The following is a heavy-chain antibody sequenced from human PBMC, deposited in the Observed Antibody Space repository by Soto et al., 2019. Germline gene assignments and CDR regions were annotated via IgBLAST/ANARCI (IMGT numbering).Heavy chain of an antibody. Sequence: QVQLVESGGGLVKPGGSLRLSCAASGFTFSDYYMSWIRQAPGKGLEWVSYISSSGSTIYYADSVKGRFTISRDNAKNPQYLQMTSVRAEDTAVYYCGRGFSYAHGRGTYFDYWGQGTLVTVSS. D-gene: IGHD5-18*01. V-gene: IGHV3-11*01. CDR1: GFTFSDYY. CDR3: GRGFSYAHGRGTYFDY. CDR2: ISSSGSTI. J-gene: IGHJ4*02.